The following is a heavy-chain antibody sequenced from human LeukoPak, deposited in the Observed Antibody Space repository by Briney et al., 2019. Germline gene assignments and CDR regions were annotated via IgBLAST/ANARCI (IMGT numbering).Heavy chain of an antibody. CDR3: ARDDMPVAGRGGYIAFYM. CDR2: ISYDGRSS. D-gene: IGHD6-19*01. J-gene: IGHJ3*02. CDR1: GFTYSSYV. V-gene: IGHV3-30*01. Sequence: GGSLKLSCAASGFTYSSYVIHWVRQAPGKGLEWVAVISYDGRSSFYADSVKGRFTISRDNSQNTVYLQTNSRRAEDTAVHYGARDDMPVAGRGGYIAFYMWGQRTMVSVS.